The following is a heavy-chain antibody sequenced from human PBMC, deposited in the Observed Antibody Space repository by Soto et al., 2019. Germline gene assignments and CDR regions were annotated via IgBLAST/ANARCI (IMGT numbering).Heavy chain of an antibody. V-gene: IGHV3-7*01. CDR1: GCNFSSYW. D-gene: IGHD3-3*01. Sequence: PVGSMRLSCAASGCNFSSYWMTWIRQAPGKGLEWVANIKQDGNGKYYVGSVKGRYTISRDNAKNSLYLQMNSLRAEDTAVYYCARGAIDFWSAYYDYWGQGTLVTVSS. J-gene: IGHJ4*02. CDR2: IKQDGNGK. CDR3: ARGAIDFWSAYYDY.